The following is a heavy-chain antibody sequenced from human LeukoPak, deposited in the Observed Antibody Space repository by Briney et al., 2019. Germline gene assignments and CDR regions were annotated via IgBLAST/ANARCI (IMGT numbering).Heavy chain of an antibody. CDR1: GGSISSGGYS. Sequence: PSETLSLTCAVSGGSISSGGYSWSWIRQPPGKXXXXXXXIXXSGSTYYNPSLKXXVTISVDRSKNQFSLKLSSVTAADTAVYYCASATTYYDILTGYLDAFDIWGQGTMVTVSS. CDR3: ASATTYYDILTGYLDAFDI. J-gene: IGHJ3*02. CDR2: IXXSGST. D-gene: IGHD3-9*01. V-gene: IGHV4-30-2*01.